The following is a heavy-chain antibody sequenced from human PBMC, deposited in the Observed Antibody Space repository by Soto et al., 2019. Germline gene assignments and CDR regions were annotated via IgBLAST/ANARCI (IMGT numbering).Heavy chain of an antibody. Sequence: PGGSLRLSCASSGFTFSSYAMSWVRQAPGKGLEWVSAISGSGGSTYYADSVKGRFTISRDNSKNTLYLQMNSLRAEDTAVYYCAKDDRGDSSSWCFDYWGQGTLVTVSS. D-gene: IGHD6-13*01. CDR1: GFTFSSYA. J-gene: IGHJ4*02. CDR3: AKDDRGDSSSWCFDY. CDR2: ISGSGGST. V-gene: IGHV3-23*01.